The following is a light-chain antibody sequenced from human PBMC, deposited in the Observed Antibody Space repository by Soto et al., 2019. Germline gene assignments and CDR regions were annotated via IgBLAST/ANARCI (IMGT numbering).Light chain of an antibody. CDR2: EVS. CDR1: SSDTGAYNY. CDR3: SSYGGRNNFVV. Sequence: QSALTQPPSASGSPGQSVTISCTGASSDTGAYNYVSWYQQHPGKAPKLMIFEVSKRPSGVPDRFSGSKSGNTASLTVSGLQAEDEAIYYCSSYGGRNNFVVFGGGTKLTVL. V-gene: IGLV2-8*01. J-gene: IGLJ2*01.